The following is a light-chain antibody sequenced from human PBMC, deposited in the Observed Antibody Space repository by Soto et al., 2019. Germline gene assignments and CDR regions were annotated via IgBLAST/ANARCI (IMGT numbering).Light chain of an antibody. CDR3: QQYNSYPWT. Sequence: GDRVTIACRASQSISSWLAWYQLKSGKAPKLLIYDASNLESGVPPRFSGSGSGTEFTLTISSLQPDDFATYYCQQYNSYPWTFGQGTTVESK. CDR1: QSISSW. J-gene: IGKJ1*01. V-gene: IGKV1-5*01. CDR2: DAS.